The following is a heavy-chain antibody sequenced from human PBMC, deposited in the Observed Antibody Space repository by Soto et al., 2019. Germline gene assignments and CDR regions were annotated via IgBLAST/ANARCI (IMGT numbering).Heavy chain of an antibody. D-gene: IGHD2-21*01. CDR2: ISAYNGNT. V-gene: IGHV1-18*01. CDR1: GYTFTSYG. CDR3: AKVHCGGDCRPGEWFYYYGMDV. J-gene: IGHJ6*02. Sequence: ASVKVSCKASGYTFTSYGITWVRQVPGQGLEWMGRISAYNGNTNYAEKVQGRVTMTTDTSTNTAYMELRSLRSDDTAVYYCAKVHCGGDCRPGEWFYYYGMDVWGQGTTVTVSS.